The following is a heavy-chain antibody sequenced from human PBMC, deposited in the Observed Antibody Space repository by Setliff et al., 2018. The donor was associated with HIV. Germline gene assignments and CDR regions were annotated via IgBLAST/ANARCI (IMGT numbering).Heavy chain of an antibody. CDR2: IQYDGKRI. Sequence: LKISCAASGFAFSTYGMHWVRQAPGKGLEWVAFIQYDGKRIYYGESVNGRFTISRDNPKNTLYLQMNSLRPEDTAVYYCAKDRSVRDYNYHYLDVWGKGTTVTVSS. CDR1: GFAFSTYG. V-gene: IGHV3-30*02. J-gene: IGHJ6*03. D-gene: IGHD2-15*01. CDR3: AKDRSVRDYNYHYLDV.